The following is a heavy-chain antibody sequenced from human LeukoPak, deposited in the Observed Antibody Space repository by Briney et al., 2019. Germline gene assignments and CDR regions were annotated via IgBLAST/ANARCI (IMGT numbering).Heavy chain of an antibody. D-gene: IGHD1-26*01. CDR2: ISGSGAGT. J-gene: IGHJ4*02. V-gene: IGHV3-23*01. Sequence: PGGSLRLSCAVSGFTFINYAMGWVRHAPGKGLEWVSSISGSGAGTYYTDSVKGRFTISRDNSKNTLYLQMNSLRAEDTAVYYCAKDGYSGSPGTFDYWGQGTLVTVSS. CDR1: GFTFINYA. CDR3: AKDGYSGSPGTFDY.